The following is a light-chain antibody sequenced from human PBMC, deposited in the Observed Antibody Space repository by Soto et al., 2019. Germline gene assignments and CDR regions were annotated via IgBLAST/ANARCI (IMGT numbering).Light chain of an antibody. CDR3: QSFDSSLSGWV. CDR1: SSNIGAGYD. Sequence: QSVLTQPPSVSGAPGQGVTISCTGGSSNIGAGYDVHWYQQLPGTAPKLLVSGNTNRPSGVPDRFSGSKSGTSASLAITGLQAEDEADYYCQSFDSSLSGWVFGGGTKLTVL. J-gene: IGLJ3*02. CDR2: GNT. V-gene: IGLV1-40*01.